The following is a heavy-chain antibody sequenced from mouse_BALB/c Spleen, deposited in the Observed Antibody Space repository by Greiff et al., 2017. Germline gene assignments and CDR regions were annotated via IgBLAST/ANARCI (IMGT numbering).Heavy chain of an antibody. CDR3: ARADYDWSWFAY. D-gene: IGHD2-4*01. J-gene: IGHJ3*01. V-gene: IGHV5-6-5*01. CDR1: GFTFSSYA. CDR2: ISSGGST. Sequence: EVKLVESGGGLVKPGGSLKLSCAASGFTFSSYAMSWVRQTPEKRLEWVASISSGGSTYYPDSVKGRFTITRDNARNNLYLQMSSLRSDDTAMYYCARADYDWSWFAYWGQGTLVTVSA.